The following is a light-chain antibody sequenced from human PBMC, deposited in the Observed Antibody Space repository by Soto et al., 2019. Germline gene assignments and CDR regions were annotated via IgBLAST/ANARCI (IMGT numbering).Light chain of an antibody. CDR1: QDISNY. V-gene: IGKV1-33*01. CDR3: QQYDNLLGT. Sequence: DIQMTQSPSSLSASVGDRVTITCQASQDISNYLNWYQQKPGKAPKLLIYDASNLETGVPSRFSGGGSGTDFTFTISSLQPEDIATYYCQQYDNLLGTFGPGTKVDIK. J-gene: IGKJ3*01. CDR2: DAS.